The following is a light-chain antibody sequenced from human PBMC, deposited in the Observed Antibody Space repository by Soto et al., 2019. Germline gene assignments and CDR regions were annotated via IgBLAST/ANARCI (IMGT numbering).Light chain of an antibody. J-gene: IGLJ1*01. Sequence: QPVLTQPPSVSGAPGQRVTIPCTGSSSNIGAGYDVHWYQQLPGTVPKLLIYGNSNRPSGVPDRFSGSKSGTSASLAITGLRAEDEADYYCQSYDSSLSDVFGTGTKVTVL. CDR1: SSNIGAGYD. V-gene: IGLV1-40*01. CDR2: GNS. CDR3: QSYDSSLSDV.